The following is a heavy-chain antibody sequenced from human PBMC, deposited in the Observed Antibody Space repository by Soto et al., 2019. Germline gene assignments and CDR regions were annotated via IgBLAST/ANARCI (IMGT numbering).Heavy chain of an antibody. CDR3: ARAYSSTCSEYFQH. Sequence: ASVKVSCKASGYTFTSYAMHWVRQAPGQRLEWMGWINAGNGNTKYSQKFQGRVTITRDTSASTAYMELSSLRSEDTAVYYCARAYSSTCSEYFQHWGQGTLVTVSS. J-gene: IGHJ1*01. V-gene: IGHV1-3*01. CDR1: GYTFTSYA. D-gene: IGHD6-13*01. CDR2: INAGNGNT.